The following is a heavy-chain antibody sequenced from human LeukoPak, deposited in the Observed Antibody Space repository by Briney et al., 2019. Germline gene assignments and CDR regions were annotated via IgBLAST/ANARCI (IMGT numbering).Heavy chain of an antibody. V-gene: IGHV1-8*01. Sequence: ASVKVSCKASGYTFTRYDINWVRQATGQGLEWMGWMNPNSGNTGYAQKFQGRVTMTRNTSISTAYMELSSLRSEDTAVYFCARSLFRFLEWSYRSYYYYYMDVWGKGTTVTVSS. D-gene: IGHD3-3*01. CDR2: MNPNSGNT. CDR1: GYTFTRYD. J-gene: IGHJ6*03. CDR3: ARSLFRFLEWSYRSYYYYYMDV.